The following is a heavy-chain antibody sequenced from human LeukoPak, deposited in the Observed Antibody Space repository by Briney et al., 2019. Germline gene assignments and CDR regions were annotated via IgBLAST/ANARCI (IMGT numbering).Heavy chain of an antibody. D-gene: IGHD4-17*01. J-gene: IGHJ4*02. CDR3: ATGVTTAYY. CDR1: GFTFSNYG. V-gene: IGHV3-23*01. CDR2: ISGRGGST. Sequence: GGSLRLSCAVSGFTFSNYGMSWVRQAPGKGLEWVSGISGRGGSTNYADSVKGRFTISRDNSKNTLYLQMNSLRAEDSALYYCATGVTTAYYWGQGTLVTVSS.